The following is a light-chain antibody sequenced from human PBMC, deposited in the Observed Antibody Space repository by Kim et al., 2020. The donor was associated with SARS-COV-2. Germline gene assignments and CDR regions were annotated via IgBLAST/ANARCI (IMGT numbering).Light chain of an antibody. CDR2: YDS. CDR3: QVWDSSSDHRVV. Sequence: GKTARVSCGGNSIGSKSVHWYQPKSGQAPVLVIYYDSDRPSGIPERCSGSNSGNTATLTISRVEAGDEADYYCQVWDSSSDHRVVFVGGTQLTVL. V-gene: IGLV3-21*04. CDR1: SIGSKS. J-gene: IGLJ2*01.